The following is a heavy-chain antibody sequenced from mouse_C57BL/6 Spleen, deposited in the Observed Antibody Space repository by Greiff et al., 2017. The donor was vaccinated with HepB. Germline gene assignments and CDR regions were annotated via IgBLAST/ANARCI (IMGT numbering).Heavy chain of an antibody. V-gene: IGHV1-69*01. CDR3: ARYWDGGFAY. Sequence: QVQLKQPGAELVMPGASVKLSCKASGYTFTSYWMHWVKQRPGQGLEWIGEIDPSDSYTNYNQKFKGKSTLTVDKSSSTAYMQLSSLTSEDSAVYYCARYWDGGFAYWGQGTLVTVSA. D-gene: IGHD4-1*01. CDR1: GYTFTSYW. CDR2: IDPSDSYT. J-gene: IGHJ3*01.